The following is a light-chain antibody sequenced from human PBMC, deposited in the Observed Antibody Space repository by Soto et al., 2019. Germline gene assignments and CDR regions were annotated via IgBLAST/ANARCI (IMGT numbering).Light chain of an antibody. J-gene: IGKJ2*01. CDR2: GAS. Sequence: EIVLTQSPGTLSFSPGERATLSCRASQSVSSNYLAWYQQKPGQAPRLLIYGASGRATGIPDRFSGSGSGTDFALTISSLEPEDNAVYYCQQYGSSLPYTFGQGTKLEIK. V-gene: IGKV3-20*01. CDR3: QQYGSSLPYT. CDR1: QSVSSNY.